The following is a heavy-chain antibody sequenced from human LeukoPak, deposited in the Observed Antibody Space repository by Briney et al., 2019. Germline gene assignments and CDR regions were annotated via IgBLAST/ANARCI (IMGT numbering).Heavy chain of an antibody. CDR2: ISSSSSTI. CDR3: ARDLGAGVITKSWHHYGMDV. D-gene: IGHD3-22*01. V-gene: IGHV3-48*01. CDR1: GFTFSGYS. J-gene: IGHJ6*02. Sequence: GGSLRLSCAASGFTFSGYSMNWVRQAPGKGLEWVSYISSSSSTIYYADSVKRRFTISRHNSKNTLYLQMNSLRAEDTAVYYCARDLGAGVITKSWHHYGMDVWGQGTTVTVSS.